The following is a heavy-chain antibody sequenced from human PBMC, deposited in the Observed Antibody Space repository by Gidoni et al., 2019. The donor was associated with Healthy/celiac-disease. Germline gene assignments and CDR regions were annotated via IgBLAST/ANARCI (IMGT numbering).Heavy chain of an antibody. CDR2: ISGSGGST. D-gene: IGHD3-22*01. CDR3: AKAVDYDSSGYNDAFDI. J-gene: IGHJ3*02. CDR1: GFTFSSYA. Sequence: EVQLLESGGGLVQPGGSLRLSCAASGFTFSSYAMSWVRQAPGKGLEWVSAISGSGGSTYYADSVKGRFTISRDNSKNTLYLQMNSLRAEDTAVYYCAKAVDYDSSGYNDAFDIWGQGTMVTVSS. V-gene: IGHV3-23*01.